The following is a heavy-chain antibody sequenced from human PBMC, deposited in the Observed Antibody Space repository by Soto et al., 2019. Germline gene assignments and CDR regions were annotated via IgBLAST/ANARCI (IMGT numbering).Heavy chain of an antibody. CDR1: GYTFTSHG. CDR2: INPNGGST. Sequence: GASVKVSCKASGYTFTSHGIIWVRQAPGKRLEWMGKINPNGGSTSYAEKFQGRVTMTRDTSTSTVYMELSSLRSEDTAVYYCARGWYNWNYGYYYYYMDVLGKGTTVTVSS. D-gene: IGHD1-7*01. CDR3: ARGWYNWNYGYYYYYMDV. J-gene: IGHJ6*03. V-gene: IGHV1-46*03.